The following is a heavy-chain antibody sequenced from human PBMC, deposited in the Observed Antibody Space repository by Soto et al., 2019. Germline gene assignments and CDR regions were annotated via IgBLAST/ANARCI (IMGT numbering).Heavy chain of an antibody. CDR3: ARSSSGWYSRGGISGAFDI. CDR1: GGSISSSSYY. CDR2: IYYSGST. V-gene: IGHV4-39*01. D-gene: IGHD6-19*01. J-gene: IGHJ3*02. Sequence: SETLSLTCTVSGGSISSSSYYWGWIRQPPGKGLEWIGSIYYSGSTYYNPSLKSRVTISVDTSKNQFSLKLSSVTAADTAVYYCARSSSGWYSRGGISGAFDIWGQGTMVTVSS.